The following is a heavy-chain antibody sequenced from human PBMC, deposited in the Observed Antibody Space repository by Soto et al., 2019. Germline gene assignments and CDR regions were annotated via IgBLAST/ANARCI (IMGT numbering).Heavy chain of an antibody. V-gene: IGHV5-10-1*01. CDR1: GYSFTSYW. D-gene: IGHD1-7*01. CDR3: ARRVELENYYYGMDG. CDR2: IDPSDSYT. J-gene: IGHJ6*02. Sequence: PGESLKISCKGSGYSFTSYWISWVRQMPGKGLEWMGRIDPSDSYTNYSPSFQGHVTISADKSISTAYLQWSSLKASDTAMYYCARRVELENYYYGMDGWGQGTTVTVSS.